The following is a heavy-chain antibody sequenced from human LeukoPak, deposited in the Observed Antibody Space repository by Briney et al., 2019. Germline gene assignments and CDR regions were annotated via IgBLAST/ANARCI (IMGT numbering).Heavy chain of an antibody. CDR1: GGSFSGYY. D-gene: IGHD3-10*01. J-gene: IGHJ5*02. CDR2: INHSGST. Sequence: PSETLSLTCAVYGGSFSGYYWSWIRQPPGKGLEWIGEINHSGSTNYNPSLKSRVTISVDTSKNQFSLKLSSVTAADTAVYYCARGRSQLTYYYGSGSYGNLRWFDPWGQGTLVTVSS. CDR3: ARGRSQLTYYYGSGSYGNLRWFDP. V-gene: IGHV4-34*01.